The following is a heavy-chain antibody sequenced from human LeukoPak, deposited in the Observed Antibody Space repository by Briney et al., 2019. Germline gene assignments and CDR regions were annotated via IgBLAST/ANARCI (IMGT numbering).Heavy chain of an antibody. CDR3: ARHGTRYYYYYMDV. J-gene: IGHJ6*03. V-gene: IGHV4-39*01. CDR1: GGSVTNNAYF. Sequence: PSETLTLTCSVSGGSVTNNAYFWAWVRQSPGKGLDWIGSVFYNAKTNYNPSLKSRVSISLDTSKSLVSLKLSSVTAADTAVYYCARHGTRYYYYYMDVWGKGTTVTISS. CDR2: VFYNAKT. D-gene: IGHD2-2*01.